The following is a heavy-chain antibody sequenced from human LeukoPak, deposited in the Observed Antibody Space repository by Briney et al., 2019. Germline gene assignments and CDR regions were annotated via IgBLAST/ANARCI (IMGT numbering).Heavy chain of an antibody. CDR1: GGSISSYY. Sequence: SETLSLTCTVSGGSISSYYWSWIRQPPGKGLEWIGYIYYSGSTNYNPSLKSRVTISVDTSKYQFSLKLSSVTAADTAVYYCARHQGRCSSWYAPNFDYWGQGTLVTVSS. J-gene: IGHJ4*02. CDR2: IYYSGST. D-gene: IGHD6-13*01. CDR3: ARHQGRCSSWYAPNFDY. V-gene: IGHV4-59*08.